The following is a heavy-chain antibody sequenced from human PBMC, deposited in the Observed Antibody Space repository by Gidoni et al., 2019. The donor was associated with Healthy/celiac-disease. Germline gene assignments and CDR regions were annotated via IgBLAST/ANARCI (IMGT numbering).Heavy chain of an antibody. Sequence: GWVTMTRDTSISTAYMELSRLRSDDTAVYYCARAYGDYRSNFDYWGQGTLVTVSS. CDR3: ARAYGDYRSNFDY. V-gene: IGHV1-2*04. J-gene: IGHJ4*02. D-gene: IGHD4-17*01.